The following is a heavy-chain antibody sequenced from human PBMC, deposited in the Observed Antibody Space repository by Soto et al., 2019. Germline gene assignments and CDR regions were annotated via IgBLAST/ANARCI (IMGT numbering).Heavy chain of an antibody. CDR2: INPNSGGT. Sequence: ASVKVSCKASGYTLTGYYMHWVRQAPGQGLEWMGWINPNSGGTNYAQKFQGWVTMTRDTSISTAYMELSRLRSDDTAVYYCARAYSPRFTGAYYFDYWGQGTLVTVSS. J-gene: IGHJ4*02. CDR1: GYTLTGYY. CDR3: ARAYSPRFTGAYYFDY. D-gene: IGHD7-27*01. V-gene: IGHV1-2*04.